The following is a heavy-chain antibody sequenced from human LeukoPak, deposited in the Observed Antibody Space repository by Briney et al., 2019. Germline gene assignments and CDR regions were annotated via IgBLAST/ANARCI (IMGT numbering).Heavy chain of an antibody. CDR2: IYTSGST. Sequence: PSETLSLTCTVSGGSISSGSYYWSWIRQPAGKGLEWIGRIYTSGSTNYNPSLKSRVTISLDTSKNQFSLKLSSVTAADTAVYYCASYQWLASSIDYWGQGTLVTVSS. CDR1: GGSISSGSYY. CDR3: ASYQWLASSIDY. D-gene: IGHD6-19*01. V-gene: IGHV4-61*02. J-gene: IGHJ4*02.